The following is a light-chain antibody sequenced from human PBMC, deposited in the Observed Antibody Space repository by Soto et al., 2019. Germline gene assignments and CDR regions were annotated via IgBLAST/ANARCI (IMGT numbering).Light chain of an antibody. J-gene: IGKJ5*01. CDR2: AAS. CDR1: QGISNY. CDR3: KQYNIAPLVT. V-gene: IGKV1-27*01. Sequence: DIQMTQSPSSLSASVGDRVTITCRASQGISNYLAWYQQKPGKDPKLLIYAASTLQSGVPSLFSGSGSGTDFTLTISSLQPQDVADNYCKQYNIAPLVTFGQGTRLEIK.